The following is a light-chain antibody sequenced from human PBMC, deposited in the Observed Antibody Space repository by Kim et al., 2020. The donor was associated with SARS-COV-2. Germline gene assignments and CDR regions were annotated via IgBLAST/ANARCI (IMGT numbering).Light chain of an antibody. V-gene: IGLV3-19*01. J-gene: IGLJ1*01. CDR2: DEN. CDR1: SLRKSY. CDR3: CTRNSRAKVYV. Sequence: SSELTQDPTVSVALGQTVRITCQGDSLRKSYASWYQQKPGQAPILVMSDENNRPSGIPDRFSGSTSGSTASLTITGAQAEDEADYYCCTRNSRAKVYVFGTGTKVTVL.